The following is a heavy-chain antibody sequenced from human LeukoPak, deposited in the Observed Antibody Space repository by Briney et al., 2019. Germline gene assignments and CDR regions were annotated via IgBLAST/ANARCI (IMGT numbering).Heavy chain of an antibody. J-gene: IGHJ2*01. CDR2: ISYDGSNK. CDR1: GFTFSSYA. CDR3: ARDSTHDWYFDL. V-gene: IGHV3-30-3*01. Sequence: GRSLRLSCAASGFTFSSYAMHWVRQAPGKGLEWVAVISYDGSNKYYADSVKGRFTISRDNSKNTLYLQMNSLRAEDTAVYYCARDSTHDWYFDLWGRGTLVTVSS.